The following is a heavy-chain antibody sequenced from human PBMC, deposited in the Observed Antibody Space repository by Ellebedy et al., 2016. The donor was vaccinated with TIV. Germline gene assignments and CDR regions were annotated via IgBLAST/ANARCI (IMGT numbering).Heavy chain of an antibody. V-gene: IGHV4-34*01. CDR3: ASAGYSYGYY. Sequence: SETLSLXXAVYGGSFSGYYWSWIRQPPGKGLEWIGEINHSGSTNYNPSLKSRVTISVDTSKNQFSLKLSSVTAADTAVYYCASAGYSYGYYWGQGTLVTVSS. J-gene: IGHJ4*02. CDR1: GGSFSGYY. CDR2: INHSGST. D-gene: IGHD5-18*01.